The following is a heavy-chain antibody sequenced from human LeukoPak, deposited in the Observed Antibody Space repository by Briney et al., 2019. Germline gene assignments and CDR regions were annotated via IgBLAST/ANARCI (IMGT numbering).Heavy chain of an antibody. D-gene: IGHD5-18*01. Sequence: ASVKVSRKASGYMFTSYAISWVRQAPGQGLEWMGWISAFSGNTDFALKLQGRVTMTTDTSTSTAYLELRSLGSDDTAVYYCARGFLDTAMIYLDYWGQGTLVTVSS. CDR3: ARGFLDTAMIYLDY. J-gene: IGHJ4*02. V-gene: IGHV1-18*01. CDR2: ISAFSGNT. CDR1: GYMFTSYA.